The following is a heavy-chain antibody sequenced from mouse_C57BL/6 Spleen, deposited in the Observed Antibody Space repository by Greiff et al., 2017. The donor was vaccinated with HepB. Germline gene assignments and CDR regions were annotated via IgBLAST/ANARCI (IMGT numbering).Heavy chain of an antibody. CDR1: GYTFPSYW. J-gene: IGHJ4*01. V-gene: IGHV1-55*01. Sequence: QVQLQQPGAELVKPGASVKMSCKASGYTFPSYWITWVKQRPGQGLEWIGDIYPGSGSTNYNEKFKSKATLTVDTSSSTAYMQLSSLTSEDSAVYYCARSGYYYGSSYGDYAMDYWGQGTSVTVSS. CDR2: IYPGSGST. CDR3: ARSGYYYGSSYGDYAMDY. D-gene: IGHD1-1*01.